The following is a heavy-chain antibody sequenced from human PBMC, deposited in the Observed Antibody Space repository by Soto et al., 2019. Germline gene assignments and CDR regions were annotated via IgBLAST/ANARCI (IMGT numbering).Heavy chain of an antibody. CDR2: ITSSSSSI. CDR1: GFTFSSYN. CDR3: ASHYGDYGWFDP. D-gene: IGHD4-17*01. J-gene: IGHJ5*02. Sequence: LRLSCSASGFTFSSYNMNWVRQPPGKGLEWVSSITSSSSSIYYADSLKGRFTISRDNAKNSLYLQMNSLRAEDTAVYYCASHYGDYGWFDPWGQGTLVTVSS. V-gene: IGHV3-21*06.